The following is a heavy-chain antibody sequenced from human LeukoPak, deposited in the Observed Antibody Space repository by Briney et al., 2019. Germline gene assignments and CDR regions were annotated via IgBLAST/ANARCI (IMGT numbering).Heavy chain of an antibody. CDR1: GSTFSSYW. Sequence: PGGSLRLSCAASGSTFSSYWMSWVRQAPGKGLEWVSNIKQDGSEKYYVDSVKGRFTISRDNAKNSVYLQMNSLRAEDTAVYYCARPPEKIAAGGTSYYFYYYMDVWGKGTTVTVSS. CDR2: IKQDGSEK. J-gene: IGHJ6*03. D-gene: IGHD6-13*01. V-gene: IGHV3-7*01. CDR3: ARPPEKIAAGGTSYYFYYYMDV.